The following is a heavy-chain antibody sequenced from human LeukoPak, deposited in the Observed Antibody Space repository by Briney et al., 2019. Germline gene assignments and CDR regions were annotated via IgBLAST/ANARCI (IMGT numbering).Heavy chain of an antibody. CDR2: INSDGSST. Sequence: GGSLRLSCAASGFTFSSYWMHWVRQAPGKGLVWVSRINSDGSSTSYADSVKGRFTISRDNAKNTLYLKMNSLRAEDTAVYYCARGPSYGYVSNYDFDYWGQGTQVTVSS. CDR1: GFTFSSYW. V-gene: IGHV3-74*01. CDR3: ARGPSYGYVSNYDFDY. J-gene: IGHJ4*02. D-gene: IGHD5-18*01.